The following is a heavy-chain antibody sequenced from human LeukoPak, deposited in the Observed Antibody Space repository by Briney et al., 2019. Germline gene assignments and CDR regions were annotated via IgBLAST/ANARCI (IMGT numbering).Heavy chain of an antibody. CDR1: GGSISSGGNY. J-gene: IGHJ5*02. CDR2: IYYSGST. Sequence: SETLSLTCTVSGGSISSGGNYWSWIRQHPGKGLEWIGYIYYSGSTYYNPSLKSRVTISVDTSKNQFSLKLSSVTAADTAVYYCARSSGQNWFDPWGQGTLVTVSS. D-gene: IGHD3-22*01. CDR3: ARSSGQNWFDP. V-gene: IGHV4-31*03.